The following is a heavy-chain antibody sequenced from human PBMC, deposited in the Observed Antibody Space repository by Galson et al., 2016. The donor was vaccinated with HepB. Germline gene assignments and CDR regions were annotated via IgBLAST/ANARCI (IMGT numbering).Heavy chain of an antibody. D-gene: IGHD1-1*01. CDR1: GASISDYY. CDR2: ISNNGGT. CDR3: ARGYNRFEY. V-gene: IGHV4-59*01. Sequence: ETLSLTCIVSGASISDYYWSWIRQPPGKGLEWIGFISNNGGTNYNPSLKSRVTISGDTSKTQFSLRLSSVTAADTAVYYCARGYNRFEYWGQGTLVTVAS. J-gene: IGHJ4*02.